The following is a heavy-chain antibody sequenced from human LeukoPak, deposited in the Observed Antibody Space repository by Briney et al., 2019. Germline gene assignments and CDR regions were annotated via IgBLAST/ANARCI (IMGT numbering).Heavy chain of an antibody. CDR2: IIPIFGTA. J-gene: IGHJ4*02. CDR1: GGTFSSYA. Sequence: GASVKVSXKASGGTFSSYAISWVRQAPGQGLEWMGGIIPIFGTANYAQKFQGRVTITTDESTSTAYMELSSLRSEDTAVYYCARRRPPGTTFQPFDYWGQGTLVTVSS. CDR3: ARRRPPGTTFQPFDY. D-gene: IGHD1-7*01. V-gene: IGHV1-69*05.